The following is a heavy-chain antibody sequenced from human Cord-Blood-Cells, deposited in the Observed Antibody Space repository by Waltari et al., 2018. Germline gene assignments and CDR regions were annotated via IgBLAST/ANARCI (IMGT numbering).Heavy chain of an antibody. Sequence: QVQLVQSGAEVKKPGSSVKVSCKASGGTFSSYAISWVRQAPGQGLEWMGGYIPIVGPENCQQKCQGRVTIAADESTSTAYMELSSLRSEDTAVYYCARVKGPIAVLDAFDIWGQGTMVTVSS. CDR3: ARVKGPIAVLDAFDI. J-gene: IGHJ3*02. D-gene: IGHD6-19*01. CDR2: YIPIVGPE. V-gene: IGHV1-69*01. CDR1: GGTFSSYA.